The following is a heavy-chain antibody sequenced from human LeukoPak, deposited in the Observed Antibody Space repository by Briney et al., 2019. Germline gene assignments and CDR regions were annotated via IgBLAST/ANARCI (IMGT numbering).Heavy chain of an antibody. CDR3: TRESGSYNGSDY. CDR1: EYIFTGYY. Sequence: ASVKVSCKASEYIFTGYYMHWVRQAPGQGLEWMGRINPNNGATNYAQKFQGRVTITGDTSINTAYMELSSLRSDDTAVYYCTRESGSYNGSDYWGQGTLVTVSS. D-gene: IGHD1-26*01. CDR2: INPNNGAT. J-gene: IGHJ4*02. V-gene: IGHV1-2*06.